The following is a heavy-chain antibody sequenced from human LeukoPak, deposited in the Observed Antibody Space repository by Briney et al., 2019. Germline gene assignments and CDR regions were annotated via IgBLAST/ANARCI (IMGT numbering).Heavy chain of an antibody. CDR1: GFSFSSYW. CDR3: ARDLSGVTGYTYGRGIDY. CDR2: IKQDESET. J-gene: IGHJ4*02. V-gene: IGHV3-7*01. D-gene: IGHD5-18*01. Sequence: GGSLRLSCEGSGFSFSSYWMTWVRQSPGKGPEWVANIKQDESETYTVDSVKGRFTISRDNAKNSVYLHMNSLRAEDTAVYYCARDLSGVTGYTYGRGIDYWGQGTLVTVSS.